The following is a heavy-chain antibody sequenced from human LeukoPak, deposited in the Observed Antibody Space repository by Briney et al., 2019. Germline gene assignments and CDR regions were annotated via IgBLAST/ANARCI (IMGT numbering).Heavy chain of an antibody. CDR2: MDGDGTIQ. V-gene: IGHV3-7*01. CDR1: GFSFSTYW. CDR3: GRDFPPHASDI. Sequence: GRSLRLSCVGSGFSFSTYWLSWVRQAPGKGLEWVASMDGDGTIQYYLDSVKGRFTISRDNAKSSLYLQMNSLRDEDTAVYFCGRDFPPHASDIWGQGTMVTVSS. J-gene: IGHJ3*02.